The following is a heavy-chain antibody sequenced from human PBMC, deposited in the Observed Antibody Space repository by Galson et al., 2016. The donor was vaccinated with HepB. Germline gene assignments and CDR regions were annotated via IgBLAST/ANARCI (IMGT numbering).Heavy chain of an antibody. CDR2: LNKDGSEK. J-gene: IGHJ6*02. CDR1: GFMISSYW. Sequence: SLRLSCAASGFMISSYWMSWVRQAPGKGLEWVANLNKDGSEKYYMDSVKGRFTISRDNAKNALYLQMNSLRAEDTAVYYCATDGPWGSASCHGSRPCGLDVWGQGTTVTVSS. D-gene: IGHD2-2*01. V-gene: IGHV3-7*01. CDR3: ATDGPWGSASCHGSRPCGLDV.